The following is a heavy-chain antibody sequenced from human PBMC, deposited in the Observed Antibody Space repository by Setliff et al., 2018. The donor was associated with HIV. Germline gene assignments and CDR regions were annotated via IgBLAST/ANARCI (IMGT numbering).Heavy chain of an antibody. CDR3: ARDRHHYDSSGLDAFDL. CDR1: GGTFSNYA. J-gene: IGHJ3*01. Sequence: SVKVSCKASGGTFSNYAFSWVRQAPGQGLEWMGGVIPLFGTANYAQNFQGRVTITADASTSTAYMELSSLRSEDTAMYYCARDRHHYDSSGLDAFDLWGQGTMVTVSS. CDR2: VIPLFGTA. D-gene: IGHD3-22*01. V-gene: IGHV1-69*13.